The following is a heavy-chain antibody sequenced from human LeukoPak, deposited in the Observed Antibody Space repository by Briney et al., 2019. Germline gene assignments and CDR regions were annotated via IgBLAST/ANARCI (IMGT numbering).Heavy chain of an antibody. CDR3: ARKTSGSYYYYYYYYMDV. CDR2: INHSGST. V-gene: IGHV4-34*01. D-gene: IGHD1-26*01. J-gene: IGHJ6*03. CDR1: GGSFGGYY. Sequence: SETLSLTCAVYGGSFGGYYWSWIRQPPGKGLEWIGEINHSGSTNYNPSLKSRVTISVDTSKNQFSLKLSSVTAADTAVYYCARKTSGSYYYYYYYYMDVWGKGTTVTVSS.